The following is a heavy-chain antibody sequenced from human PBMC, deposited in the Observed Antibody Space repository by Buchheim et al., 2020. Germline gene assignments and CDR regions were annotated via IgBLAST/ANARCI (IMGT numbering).Heavy chain of an antibody. CDR3: SRGGLGNTGQDV. J-gene: IGHJ6*02. CDR1: GFRFSDYW. V-gene: IGHV3-74*01. CDR2: IKTAGTLT. D-gene: IGHD5-12*01. Sequence: ELQVVESGGDLVQPGGSLRLACAASGFRFSDYWMYWVRQAPGKGLVCVSRIKTAGTLTAYADSAKGRFTISRDNAKNTGYLQMNSLRAEDTAVYYCSRGGLGNTGQDVWGQGTT.